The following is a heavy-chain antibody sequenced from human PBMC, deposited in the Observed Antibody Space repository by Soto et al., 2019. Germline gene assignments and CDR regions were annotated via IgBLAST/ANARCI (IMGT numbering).Heavy chain of an antibody. Sequence: GSLRLSCAASGFTFSSYAMSWVRQAPGKGLEWVSAISGSGGSTYYADSVKGRFTISRDNSKNTLYLQMNSLRAEDTAVYYCAKRGYCSSTSCPHWVFDYWGQGTLVTVSS. CDR1: GFTFSSYA. CDR2: ISGSGGST. J-gene: IGHJ4*02. CDR3: AKRGYCSSTSCPHWVFDY. V-gene: IGHV3-23*01. D-gene: IGHD2-2*01.